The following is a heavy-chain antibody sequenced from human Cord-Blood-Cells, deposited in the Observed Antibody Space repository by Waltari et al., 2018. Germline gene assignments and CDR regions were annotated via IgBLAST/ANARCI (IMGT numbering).Heavy chain of an antibody. J-gene: IGHJ4*02. D-gene: IGHD2-15*01. CDR1: GFTFSSYG. CDR3: AKEGCSGGSCYSDY. CDR2: IRYDGSNN. V-gene: IGHV3-30*02. Sequence: QVQLVESGGGVVQPGGSLRLSCAASGFTFSSYGMHWVRQAPGKGLGWVAFIRYDGSNNYYADSVKGRFTISRDNSKNTLYLQMNSLRAEDTAVYYCAKEGCSGGSCYSDYWGQGTLVTVSS.